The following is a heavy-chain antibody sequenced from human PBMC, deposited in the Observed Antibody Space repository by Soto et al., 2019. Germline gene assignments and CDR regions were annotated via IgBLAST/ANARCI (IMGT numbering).Heavy chain of an antibody. CDR2: IYYSGST. Sequence: QVQLQESGPGLVKPSQTLSLTCTVSGGSISSGGYYWSWIRQHPGKGLEWVGYIYYSGSTYYNPSLRSRVTISVDTSKNQFSLKLSSVTAADTAVYYCARDRWLGELFLSDWGQGTLVTVSS. CDR3: ARDRWLGELFLSD. J-gene: IGHJ4*02. CDR1: GGSISSGGYY. V-gene: IGHV4-31*03. D-gene: IGHD3-10*01.